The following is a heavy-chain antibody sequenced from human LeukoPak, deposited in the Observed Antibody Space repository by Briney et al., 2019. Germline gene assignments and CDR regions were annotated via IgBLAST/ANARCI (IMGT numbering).Heavy chain of an antibody. CDR2: LHSSGET. CDR3: ATMFGESSDFDH. J-gene: IGHJ4*02. D-gene: IGHD3-10*02. CDR1: GGSISAYY. Sequence: SETLSLTCVVSGGSISAYYWTWIRQPAGKGLEWIGRLHSSGETTSNPSLMSRATMSLDTSRNHFSLNLTSVTAADTAIYYCATMFGESSDFDHWGQGTLVTVSS. V-gene: IGHV4-4*07.